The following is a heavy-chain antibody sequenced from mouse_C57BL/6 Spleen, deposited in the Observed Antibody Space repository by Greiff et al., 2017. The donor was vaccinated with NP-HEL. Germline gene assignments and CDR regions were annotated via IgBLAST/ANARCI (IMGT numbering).Heavy chain of an antibody. CDR2: INPSTGGT. CDR3: ARSDYGSSPRFAY. V-gene: IGHV1-42*01. J-gene: IGHJ3*01. Sequence: EVKLQESGPELVKPGASVKISCKASGYSFTGYYMNWVKQSPEKSLEWIGEINPSTGGTTYNQKLKAKATLTVDKSSSTAYMQLKSLTSEDSAVYYCARSDYGSSPRFAYWGQGTLVTVSA. CDR1: GYSFTGYY. D-gene: IGHD1-1*01.